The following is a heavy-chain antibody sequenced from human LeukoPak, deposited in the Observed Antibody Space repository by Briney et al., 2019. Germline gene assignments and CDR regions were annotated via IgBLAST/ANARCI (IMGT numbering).Heavy chain of an antibody. V-gene: IGHV4-59*12. CDR1: GGSISSYY. CDR3: ARDKRWFGELGYYYYYGMDV. Sequence: PSETLSLTCTVSGGSISSYYWSWIRQPPGKGLEWIGYIYYSGSTNYNPSLKSRVTISVDTSKNQFSLKLSSVTAADTAVYYCARDKRWFGELGYYYYYGMDVWGQGTTVTVSS. CDR2: IYYSGST. D-gene: IGHD3-10*01. J-gene: IGHJ6*02.